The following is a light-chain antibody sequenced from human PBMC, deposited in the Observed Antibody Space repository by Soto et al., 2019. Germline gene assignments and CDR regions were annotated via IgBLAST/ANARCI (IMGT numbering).Light chain of an antibody. V-gene: IGKV1-33*01. CDR1: QDISNY. CDR3: QQYEDLPLT. CDR2: DAS. J-gene: IGKJ4*01. Sequence: DIQMTQSPSSLSASVGDRVTITCQASQDISNYLNWYQQKPGKAPKLLIFDASNVETGVPSRFSGSGSWTDFTFTIHSLQPEDSAKYYFQQYEDLPLTFGGGTKVGIK.